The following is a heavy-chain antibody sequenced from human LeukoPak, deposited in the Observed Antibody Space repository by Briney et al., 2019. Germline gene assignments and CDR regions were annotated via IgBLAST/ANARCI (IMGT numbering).Heavy chain of an antibody. Sequence: PGGSLRLSSVASGFKFAMHWVRQAPGKGLEWVSGLSWHSGSIGYADSVKGRFIISRDNSKNSLYLEMNSLRPEDPALYYCAKETKVGENLYYFDYWGRGTLVTVSS. J-gene: IGHJ4*02. CDR2: LSWHSGSI. V-gene: IGHV3-9*01. CDR1: GFKFA. CDR3: AKETKVGENLYYFDY. D-gene: IGHD1-26*01.